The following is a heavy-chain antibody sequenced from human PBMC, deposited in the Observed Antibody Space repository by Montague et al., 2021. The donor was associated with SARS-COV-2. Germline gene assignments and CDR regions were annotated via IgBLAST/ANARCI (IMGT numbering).Heavy chain of an antibody. Sequence: SETLSLTCSVYGGSILSDKWWSWVRQPPGKGLEWIGDVYHSGSTNYNSSLKSRIAISVDTSKNMFSLHLTSVTAADTVVYFCARGPDASEDHLVEDSFDIWGQGTLVTVSS. CDR2: VYHSGST. D-gene: IGHD3-10*01. CDR3: ARGPDASEDHLVEDSFDI. CDR1: GGSILSDKW. J-gene: IGHJ3*02. V-gene: IGHV4-4*02.